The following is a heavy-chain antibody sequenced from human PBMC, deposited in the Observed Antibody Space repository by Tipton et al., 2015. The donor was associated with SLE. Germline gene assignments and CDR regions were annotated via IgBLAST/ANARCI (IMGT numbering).Heavy chain of an antibody. J-gene: IGHJ3*02. V-gene: IGHV4-38-2*01. Sequence: GLVKPSETLSLTCAVSGYSISSGYYWGWIRQPPGKGLEWIGSIYHSGSTYYNPSLKSRVTISVDTSKNQFSLKLSSVTAADTAVYYCARTVVVITVGAFDIWGQGTMVTVSS. CDR3: ARTVVVITVGAFDI. D-gene: IGHD3-22*01. CDR1: GYSISSGYY. CDR2: IYHSGST.